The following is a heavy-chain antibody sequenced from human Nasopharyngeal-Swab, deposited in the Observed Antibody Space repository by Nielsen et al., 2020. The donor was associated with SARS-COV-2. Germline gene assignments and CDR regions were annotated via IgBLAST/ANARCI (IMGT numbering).Heavy chain of an antibody. CDR1: GFSVSSNQ. CDR2: IFAGGDT. V-gene: IGHV3-66*01. Sequence: GGSLRLSCAASGFSVSSNQMTWVRQAPGRGLEWVSLIFAGGDTYYADFVKGRFTVSRDNPKNTVFLQLTHLRAEDTAVYFCARAVSYCSGDRCPFDPWGQGTQVTVSS. CDR3: ARAVSYCSGDRCPFDP. D-gene: IGHD2-15*01. J-gene: IGHJ5*02.